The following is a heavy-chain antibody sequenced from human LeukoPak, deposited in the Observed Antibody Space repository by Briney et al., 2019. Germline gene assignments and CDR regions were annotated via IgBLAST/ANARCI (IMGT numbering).Heavy chain of an antibody. J-gene: IGHJ4*02. D-gene: IGHD2-15*01. CDR1: GFTFDTYA. CDR2: ITHSGETT. V-gene: IGHV3-23*01. CDR3: XXXXXXGGGMFFAY. Sequence: GGSLRLSCAASGFTFDTYAMTWVRQAPGKGLECVSTITHSGETTHYADSVKGRFTISRDNSRKTLYLQMNSLRAEDTGVYYXXXXXXXGGGMFFAYWGQGTLVTVS.